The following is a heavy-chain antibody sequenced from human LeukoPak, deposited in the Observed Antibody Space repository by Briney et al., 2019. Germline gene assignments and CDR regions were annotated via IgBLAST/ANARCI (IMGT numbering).Heavy chain of an antibody. Sequence: SETLSLTCTVAGGSISSSYWNWIRQPPGKGLEWIGNMDSSGSTKYNPSLRSRVTMSIDTSKNLFSLKLRPVTGADTATYYCTRGYYEPFDRWGQGTLVTVSS. CDR2: MDSSGST. V-gene: IGHV4-59*01. J-gene: IGHJ5*02. CDR1: GGSISSSY. CDR3: TRGYYEPFDR. D-gene: IGHD3-22*01.